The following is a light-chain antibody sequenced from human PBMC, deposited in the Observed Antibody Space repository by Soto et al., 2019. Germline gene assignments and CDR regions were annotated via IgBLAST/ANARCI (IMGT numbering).Light chain of an antibody. J-gene: IGKJ2*01. CDR1: QYINNY. V-gene: IGKV1-39*01. CDR2: AAS. CDR3: QQSHTIPYT. Sequence: DIQLTQSPSSLSASIGDRVTITCRASQYINNYLIWYQQKPTQAPKLLIYAASTLKSGVPSRFIGSGSGTDFTLTISSLQPEDFATYYCQQSHTIPYTFGQGTKVEIK.